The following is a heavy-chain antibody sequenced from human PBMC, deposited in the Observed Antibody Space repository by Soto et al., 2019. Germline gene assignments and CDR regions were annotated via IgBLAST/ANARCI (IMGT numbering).Heavy chain of an antibody. J-gene: IGHJ6*02. CDR2: IYYTGGT. Sequence: PSETLSLTCTVSGDDINTDYYWSWIRQPPGKGLEWIGHIYYTGGTFENPSLKSRVTISSDTSKNQFSLKLSSVTAADTAVYYCARRSSTSSYAMDVWGQGTTVTVSS. CDR1: GDDINTDYY. V-gene: IGHV4-30-4*01. D-gene: IGHD2-2*01. CDR3: ARRSSTSSYAMDV.